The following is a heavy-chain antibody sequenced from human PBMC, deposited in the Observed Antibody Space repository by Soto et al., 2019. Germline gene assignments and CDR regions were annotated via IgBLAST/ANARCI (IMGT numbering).Heavy chain of an antibody. CDR3: ARTRLGYCSGTRCYTHAFDI. Sequence: QVQLVQSGAEVKKPGSSVKVSCKASGGTFSSYAISWVRQAPGQGLEWMGGIIPIFGTANYAQKFQGRVTITADKSTSTAYMELRSLRSEDTAVYYCARTRLGYCSGTRCYTHAFDIWGQGTMVTVSS. J-gene: IGHJ3*02. V-gene: IGHV1-69*06. CDR1: GGTFSSYA. CDR2: IIPIFGTA. D-gene: IGHD2-2*02.